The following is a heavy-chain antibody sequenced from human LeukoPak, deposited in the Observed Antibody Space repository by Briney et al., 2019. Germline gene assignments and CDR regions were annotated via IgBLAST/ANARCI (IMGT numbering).Heavy chain of an antibody. CDR3: ARVNVGTTTIDY. D-gene: IGHD1-26*01. J-gene: IGHJ4*02. Sequence: GGSLRLSCAASGFTFSSYSMNWVRQAPGKGLVWVSRINRDGSSTSYADSVKGRFTISRDNAKNTLYLQMNSLRAEDTAVYYCARVNVGTTTIDYWGQGTLVTVSS. V-gene: IGHV3-74*01. CDR1: GFTFSSYS. CDR2: INRDGSST.